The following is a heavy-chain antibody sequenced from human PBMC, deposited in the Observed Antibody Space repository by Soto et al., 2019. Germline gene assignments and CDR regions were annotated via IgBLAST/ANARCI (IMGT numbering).Heavy chain of an antibody. D-gene: IGHD3-3*01. CDR3: TRDPRYDFCSGYYTHYYYCGMDV. V-gene: IGHV3-33*01. J-gene: IGHJ6*02. Sequence: TGGSLRLSCAASGFTFSSYGMHWVRQAPGKGLEWVAVIWYEGSNKYYADSVKGRLTISRDNSKNTLYLHMNSLTAEDTAEKYWTRDPRYDFCSGYYTHYYYCGMDVWGQGTMVTVSS. CDR2: IWYEGSNK. CDR1: GFTFSSYG.